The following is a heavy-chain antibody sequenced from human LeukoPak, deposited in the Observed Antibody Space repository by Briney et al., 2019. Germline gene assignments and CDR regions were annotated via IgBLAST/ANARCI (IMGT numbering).Heavy chain of an antibody. V-gene: IGHV3-30*04. CDR2: ISFDGSKK. J-gene: IGHJ4*02. Sequence: GGSLRLSCAASGFIFSNYAIHWVRQAPGKGLEWVAVISFDGSKKYYADSVEGRFNVSRDNSKNTVYVQMNSLRAEDTAVYYCARGNAVQLWLRELYYFDYWGQGTLVTVSS. CDR1: GFIFSNYA. CDR3: ARGNAVQLWLRELYYFDY. D-gene: IGHD5-18*01.